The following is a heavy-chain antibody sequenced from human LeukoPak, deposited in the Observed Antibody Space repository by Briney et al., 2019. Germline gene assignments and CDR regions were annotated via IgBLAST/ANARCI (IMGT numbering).Heavy chain of an antibody. Sequence: SETLSLTCAVYGGSFSSYYWSWIRQPAGKGLEWIGRIYISGSTKCNPSLKSRVTMSVDTSKNQFSLKLSSVTAADTAVYYCASTGVSGGIAVEWGQGTLVTVSS. CDR3: ASTGVSGGIAVE. D-gene: IGHD6-19*01. CDR2: IYISGST. J-gene: IGHJ4*02. V-gene: IGHV4-59*10. CDR1: GGSFSSYY.